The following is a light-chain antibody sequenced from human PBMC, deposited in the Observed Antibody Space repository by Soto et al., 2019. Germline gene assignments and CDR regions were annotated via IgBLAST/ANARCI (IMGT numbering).Light chain of an antibody. J-gene: IGKJ4*01. CDR3: HQRSSWPLT. Sequence: EIVLTQSPGTLSLSPGARATLSCLASQSVSSSYLAWYQQKPGQAPRLLIYDTSARATGVPARFSGSGSGTDFTLTISSLQPEDFAVYYCHQRSSWPLTFGGGTKVDI. CDR2: DTS. V-gene: IGKV3D-20*02. CDR1: QSVSSSY.